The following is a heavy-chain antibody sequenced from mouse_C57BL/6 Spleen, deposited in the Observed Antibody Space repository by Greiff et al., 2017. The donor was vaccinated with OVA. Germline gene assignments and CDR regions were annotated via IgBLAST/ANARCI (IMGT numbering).Heavy chain of an antibody. CDR1: GYTFTSYW. CDR2: IDPSDSYT. J-gene: IGHJ2*01. Sequence: QVQLQQPGAELVMPGASVKLSCKASGYTFTSYWMHWVKQRPGQGLEWIGEIDPSDSYTNYNQKFKGKSTLTVDKSSSTAYMQLSSLTSEDSAVYYCARSATTVVGYFDYWGQGTTLTVSS. V-gene: IGHV1-69*01. CDR3: ARSATTVVGYFDY. D-gene: IGHD1-1*01.